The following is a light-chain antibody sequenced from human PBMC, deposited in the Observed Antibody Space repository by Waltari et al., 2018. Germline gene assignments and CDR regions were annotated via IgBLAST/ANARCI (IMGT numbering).Light chain of an antibody. CDR3: QHYVRLPVT. Sequence: EIVLTQSPGTLSLSPGERATLSCWASQSVGRALAWYQQKRGQAPRLLIYGASTRASGIPDRFSGSGSGTDFSLTINILEPEDFAVYYCQHYVRLPVTFGQGTKVEIK. CDR1: QSVGRA. V-gene: IGKV3-20*01. J-gene: IGKJ1*01. CDR2: GAS.